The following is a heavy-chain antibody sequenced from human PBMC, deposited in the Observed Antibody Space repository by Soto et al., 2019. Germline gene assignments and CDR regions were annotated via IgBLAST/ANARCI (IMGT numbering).Heavy chain of an antibody. CDR1: ASTFINYA. D-gene: IGHD1-26*01. CDR3: VGSGSYAGPFDY. J-gene: IGHJ4*02. CDR2: ISYDGRNK. Sequence: GSLRLSCEASASTFINYAMHWVRQPPGKGLEWVAVISYDGRNKYYSDSVKGRFSISRDNSNKTVYLQMSRLTSEDTALYFCVGSGSYAGPFDYWGQGALVTVS. V-gene: IGHV3-30*04.